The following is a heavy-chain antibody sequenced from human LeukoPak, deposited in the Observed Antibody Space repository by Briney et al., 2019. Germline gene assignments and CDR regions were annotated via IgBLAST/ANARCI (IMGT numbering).Heavy chain of an antibody. CDR3: ARRGNWNDFDY. D-gene: IGHD1-20*01. V-gene: IGHV1-18*01. J-gene: IGHJ4*02. CDR2: INSYSGNT. CDR1: GYTFTIYG. Sequence: ASVKVSCKASGYTFTIYGFTWVRQAPGQGLEWMGWINSYSGNTQYAPKFKGRVTTTIDTSTSTAYMELRSLGSDDTAVYYCARRGNWNDFDYWGQGTLVTVSS.